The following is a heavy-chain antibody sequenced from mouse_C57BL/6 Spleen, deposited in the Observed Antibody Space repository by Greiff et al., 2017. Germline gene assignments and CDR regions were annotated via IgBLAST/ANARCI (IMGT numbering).Heavy chain of an antibody. J-gene: IGHJ2*01. V-gene: IGHV3-6*01. CDR2: ISYDGSN. Sequence: DVHLVESGPGLVKPSQSLSLTCSVTGYSITSGYYWNWIRQFPGNKLEWMGYISYDGSNNYNPSLKNRISITRDTSKNQFFLKLNSVTTEDTATYYCARDHYSNPFDYWGQGTTLTVSS. D-gene: IGHD2-5*01. CDR1: GYSITSGYY. CDR3: ARDHYSNPFDY.